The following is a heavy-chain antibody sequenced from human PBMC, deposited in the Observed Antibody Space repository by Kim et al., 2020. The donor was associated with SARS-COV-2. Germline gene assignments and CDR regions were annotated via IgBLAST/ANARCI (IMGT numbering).Heavy chain of an antibody. CDR3: VKVRTTLVWAGMDV. V-gene: IGHV3-23*01. CDR1: GFSFSTYA. Sequence: GGSLRLSCAVSGFSFSTYAMTWVRQAPGKGLEWVASLTTSGDFTYYAGSVKSRFTISRDNSKNALFLHMTSLRAEDTDVYYCVKVRTTLVWAGMDVWGQGTTVTVSS. D-gene: IGHD1-1*01. CDR2: LTTSGDFT. J-gene: IGHJ6*02.